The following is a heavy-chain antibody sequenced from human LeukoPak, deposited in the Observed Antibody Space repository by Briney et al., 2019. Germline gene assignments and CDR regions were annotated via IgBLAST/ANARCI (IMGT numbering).Heavy chain of an antibody. V-gene: IGHV4-39*07. Sequence: PSETLSLTCTVSGGSISSSSYYWGWIRQPPGKGLEWIGSIYYSGSTYYNPSLKSRVTISVDTSKNQFSLKLSSVTAADTAVYYCARDIAGLGSSWYRPHNYWGRGPLVTVSS. CDR3: ARDIAGLGSSWYRPHNY. CDR2: IYYSGST. J-gene: IGHJ4*02. D-gene: IGHD6-13*01. CDR1: GGSISSSSYY.